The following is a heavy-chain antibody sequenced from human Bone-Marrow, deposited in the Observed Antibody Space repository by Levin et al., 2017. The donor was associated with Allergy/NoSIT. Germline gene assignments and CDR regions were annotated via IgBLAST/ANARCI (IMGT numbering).Heavy chain of an antibody. CDR3: ARRPFAQFYFDF. J-gene: IGHJ4*02. V-gene: IGHV1-69*02. CDR2: IIPIPGLT. D-gene: IGHD2/OR15-2a*01. CDR1: GDTFSRYT. Sequence: PGGSLRLSCKASGDTFSRYTLSWVRQAPGQGLEWMGRIIPIPGLTNYAQRFQGRVTITADKSTNTAYMELSSLRSDDTAVYYYARRPFAQFYFDFWGQGTLVTVSS.